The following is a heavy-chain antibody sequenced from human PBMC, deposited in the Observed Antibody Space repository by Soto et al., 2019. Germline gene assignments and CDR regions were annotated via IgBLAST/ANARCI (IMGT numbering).Heavy chain of an antibody. J-gene: IGHJ4*02. V-gene: IGHV3-33*01. Sequence: QVQLVESGGGVVQPGRSLRLSCAASGFTFSSYGIHWVRQTPGKGLEWVAVIWYDGRRKYYADSVKGRFTISRDTSKNTLYLQMDSLRAEDTAVYYCARDDDTSGYYSLLNYWGQGTLVTVSS. CDR3: ARDDDTSGYYSLLNY. D-gene: IGHD3-22*01. CDR1: GFTFSSYG. CDR2: IWYDGRRK.